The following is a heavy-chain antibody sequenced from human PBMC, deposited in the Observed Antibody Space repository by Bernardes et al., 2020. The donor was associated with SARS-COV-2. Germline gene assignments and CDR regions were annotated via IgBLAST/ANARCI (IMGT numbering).Heavy chain of an antibody. D-gene: IGHD2-2*01. CDR2: INPNSGGT. J-gene: IGHJ6*02. Sequence: ASVKVSCKASGYTFTGYYMHWVRQAPGQGLEWMGWINPNSGGTNYAQKFQGWVTMTRDTSISTAYMELSRLRSDDTAVYYCARDREIVVVPAAMDYYYYYGMDVWGQGTTVTVSS. CDR3: ARDREIVVVPAAMDYYYYYGMDV. V-gene: IGHV1-2*04. CDR1: GYTFTGYY.